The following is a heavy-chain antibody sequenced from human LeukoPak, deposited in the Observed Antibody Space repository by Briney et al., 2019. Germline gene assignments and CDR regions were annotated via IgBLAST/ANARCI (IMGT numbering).Heavy chain of an antibody. CDR3: ARRTAKWNHRSPEFDP. V-gene: IGHV4-59*08. Sequence: SETLSLTCTVSGGSTSGYYWSWIRQPPGKGLEWIGDIYFGGTTNYKTSLKSRVTISLHTSTNQFSLNLTSVTAADTAEYFCARRTAKWNHRSPEFDPWGQGTLVIVSS. D-gene: IGHD1-14*01. J-gene: IGHJ5*01. CDR1: GGSTSGYY. CDR2: IYFGGTT.